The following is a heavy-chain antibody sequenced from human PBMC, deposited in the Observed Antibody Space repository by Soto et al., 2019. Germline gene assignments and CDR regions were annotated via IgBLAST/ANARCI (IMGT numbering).Heavy chain of an antibody. J-gene: IGHJ5*02. CDR3: AKDHRGALIEAAGKGWFDP. CDR1: GFTFSSYG. Sequence: QVQLVESGGGVVQPGRSLRLSCAASGFTFSSYGMHWVRQAPGKGLEWVAVISYDGSNKYYADSVKGRFTISRDNSKNPPYLQMNSLTGEDTAVYYCAKDHRGALIEAAGKGWFDPWSQGTLVTVSS. D-gene: IGHD6-13*01. CDR2: ISYDGSNK. V-gene: IGHV3-30*18.